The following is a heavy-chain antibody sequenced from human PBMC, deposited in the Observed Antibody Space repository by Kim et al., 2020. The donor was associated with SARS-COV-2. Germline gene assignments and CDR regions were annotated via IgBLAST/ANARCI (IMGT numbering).Heavy chain of an antibody. CDR3: ARGQRFLEWSYGMDV. CDR2: INHSGST. J-gene: IGHJ6*02. CDR1: GGSFSGYY. Sequence: SETLSLTCAVYGGSFSGYYWSWIRQPPGKGLEWIGEINHSGSTNYNPSLKSRVTISVDMSKNQLSLKLSSVTAADTAVYYCARGQRFLEWSYGMDVLGQGTTVTVSS. D-gene: IGHD3-3*01. V-gene: IGHV4-34*01.